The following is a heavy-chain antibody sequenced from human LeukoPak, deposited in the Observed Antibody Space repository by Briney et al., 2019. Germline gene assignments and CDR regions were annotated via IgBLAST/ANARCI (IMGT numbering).Heavy chain of an antibody. Sequence: SETLSLTCAVYGGSFSGYYWSWIRQPPGKGLEWIGEINHSGSTNYNLSLKSRVTISVDTSKNQFSLKLSSVTAADTAVYYCARDRGRYYYGSGSYYKDAFDIWGQGTMVTVSS. D-gene: IGHD3-10*01. CDR3: ARDRGRYYYGSGSYYKDAFDI. CDR2: INHSGST. CDR1: GGSFSGYY. J-gene: IGHJ3*02. V-gene: IGHV4-34*01.